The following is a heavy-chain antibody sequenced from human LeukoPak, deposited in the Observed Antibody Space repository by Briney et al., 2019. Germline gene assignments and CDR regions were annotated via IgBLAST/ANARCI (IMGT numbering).Heavy chain of an antibody. D-gene: IGHD6-13*01. CDR2: IYYSGST. CDR3: ARGRRYSSSWFAWSWFDP. J-gene: IGHJ5*02. Sequence: SETLSLTCTVSGGSISSYYWSWIRQPPGKGLEWIGYIYYSGSTNYNPSLKSRVTISVDTSKNQFSLKLSSVTAADTAVYYRARGRRYSSSWFAWSWFDPWGQGTLVTVSS. CDR1: GGSISSYY. V-gene: IGHV4-59*12.